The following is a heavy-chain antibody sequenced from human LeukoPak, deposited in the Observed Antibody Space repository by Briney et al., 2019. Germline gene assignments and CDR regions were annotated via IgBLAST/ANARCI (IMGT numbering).Heavy chain of an antibody. Sequence: PGGSLRLSCAASGFTFSSFAMHWVRQAPGKGLEWVSYISSSGSTIYYADSVKGRFTISRDNAKNSLYLQMNSLRAEDTAVYYCARDLSLYCSGGSCYSLNYWGQGTLVTVSS. J-gene: IGHJ4*02. V-gene: IGHV3-48*04. CDR1: GFTFSSFA. CDR3: ARDLSLYCSGGSCYSLNY. CDR2: ISSSGSTI. D-gene: IGHD2-15*01.